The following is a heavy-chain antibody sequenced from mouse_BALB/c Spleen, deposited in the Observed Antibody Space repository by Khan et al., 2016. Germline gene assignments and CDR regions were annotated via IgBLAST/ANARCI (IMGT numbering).Heavy chain of an antibody. D-gene: IGHD2-12*01. CDR2: ISDGGSYT. CDR3: AREGIRRGFAY. Sequence: EVELVESGGGLVKPGGSLKLSCAASGFTFSDYYMYWVRQTPEKRLEWVATISDGGSYTYYPDSVKGRFTISRDNAKNNLYLQMSSLKSEDTAMYYCAREGIRRGFAYWGQWTLVTVSA. CDR1: GFTFSDYY. V-gene: IGHV5-4*02. J-gene: IGHJ3*01.